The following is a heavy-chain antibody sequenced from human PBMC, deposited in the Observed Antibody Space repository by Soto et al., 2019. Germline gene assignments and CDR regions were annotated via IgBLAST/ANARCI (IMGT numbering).Heavy chain of an antibody. CDR3: XXXXXXXXXXXXXXVDAFDI. CDR2: IYYSGST. V-gene: IGHV4-59*01. Sequence: QVQLQESGPGLVKPSETLSLTCTVSGGSISSYYWXWIRQPPGXGXEWIGYIYYSGSTNYNPSLKSRVTISGDTSNNQFSLXXXSXXXXXXXXXXXXXXXXXXXXXXXXXVDAFDIWGQGTMVTVSS. J-gene: IGHJ3*02. CDR1: GGSISSYY.